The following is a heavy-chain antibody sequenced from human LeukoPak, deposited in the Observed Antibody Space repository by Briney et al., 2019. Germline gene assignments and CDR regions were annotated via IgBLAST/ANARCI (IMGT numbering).Heavy chain of an antibody. CDR2: IYTSGST. V-gene: IGHV4-61*02. D-gene: IGHD3-22*01. CDR1: GGSISSGSYY. J-gene: IGHJ4*02. CDR3: ARDSSGYYDY. Sequence: SETPSLTCTVSGGSISSGSYYWSWIRQPAGKGLEWIGRIYTSGSTNYNPSLKSRVTISVDTSKNQFSLKLSSVTAADTAVYYCARDSSGYYDYWGQGTLVTVSS.